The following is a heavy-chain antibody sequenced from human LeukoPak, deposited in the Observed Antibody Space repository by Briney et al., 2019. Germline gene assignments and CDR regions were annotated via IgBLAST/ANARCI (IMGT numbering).Heavy chain of an antibody. CDR3: ARTSGSFAGYFDF. D-gene: IGHD1-26*01. J-gene: IGHJ4*02. V-gene: IGHV3-66*02. Sequence: PGGSLRLSCAASGFTVISNYMYWVRQTPGKGLECISVIYSGGRTYYADSVKGRFTISRDNSKNMLFLQMNSLRTEDTALYYCARTSGSFAGYFDFWGQGTLVIVSS. CDR1: GFTVISNY. CDR2: IYSGGRT.